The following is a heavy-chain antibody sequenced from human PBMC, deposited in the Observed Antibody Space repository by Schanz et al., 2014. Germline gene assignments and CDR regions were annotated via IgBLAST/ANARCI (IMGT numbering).Heavy chain of an antibody. Sequence: EVHLLESGGGLVQPGGSLRLSCAASGFTFNIYAMSWVRQAPGKGPEWVANIKHDGSVKDYVDSVEGRFTISRDNAKRSLFLQMNSLRVEDTAVYYCVRDSFFAFDYWGQGTLVTVSS. V-gene: IGHV3-7*01. J-gene: IGHJ4*02. CDR2: IKHDGSVK. CDR3: VRDSFFAFDY. CDR1: GFTFNIYA. D-gene: IGHD3-3*01.